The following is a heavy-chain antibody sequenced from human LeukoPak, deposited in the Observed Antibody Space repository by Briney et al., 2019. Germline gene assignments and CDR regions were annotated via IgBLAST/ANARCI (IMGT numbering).Heavy chain of an antibody. D-gene: IGHD1-26*01. CDR2: ISFDGSSK. CDR1: GFTFSSYG. J-gene: IGHJ5*02. Sequence: GGSLRLSCAASGFTFSSYGMHWVRQAPGKGLEWVAVISFDGSSKDYAESVKGRFTISRDNSKNTLYLQMNSLRDDDMALYYCARGNSGSYSQDWFDPWGQGTLVTVSS. V-gene: IGHV3-30*03. CDR3: ARGNSGSYSQDWFDP.